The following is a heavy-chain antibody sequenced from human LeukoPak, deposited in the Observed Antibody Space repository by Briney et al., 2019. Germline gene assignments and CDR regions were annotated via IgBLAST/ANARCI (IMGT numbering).Heavy chain of an antibody. CDR1: GFTFSSYS. V-gene: IGHV3-21*04. CDR3: ARSEGSGSYSDY. Sequence: GGSLRLSCAASGFTFSSYSMNWVRQAPGKGLEWVSSISSSSSYIYYADSVKGRFTISRGNAKNSLYLQMNSLRAEDTAVYYCARSEGSGSYSDYWGQGTLVTVSS. D-gene: IGHD3-10*01. J-gene: IGHJ4*02. CDR2: ISSSSSYI.